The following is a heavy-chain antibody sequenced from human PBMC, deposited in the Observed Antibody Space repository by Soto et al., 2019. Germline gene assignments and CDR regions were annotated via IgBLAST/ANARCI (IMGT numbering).Heavy chain of an antibody. V-gene: IGHV4-59*01. CDR3: AKDSGYNYGYFRWFDP. Sequence: QVHLQESGPRLVKPSETLSLTCTVSGGSISNYYWSWIRQPPGRGLEWIGHIFYGGSTNYNPALKSRVTISVDTSKSQFSLKLSSVTAADTAVYYCAKDSGYNYGYFRWFDPWGQGTLVTVSS. J-gene: IGHJ5*02. CDR2: IFYGGST. D-gene: IGHD5-18*01. CDR1: GGSISNYY.